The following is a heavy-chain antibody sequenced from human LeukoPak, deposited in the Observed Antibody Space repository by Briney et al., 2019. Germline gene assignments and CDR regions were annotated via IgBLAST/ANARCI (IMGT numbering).Heavy chain of an antibody. D-gene: IGHD6-13*01. V-gene: IGHV1-2*02. CDR3: ARVPHSSSWYTWFDP. CDR1: VYTFTGYY. J-gene: IGHJ5*02. Sequence: ASVKVSFKASVYTFTGYYMHWVRQAPGQGLEWMGWINPNSGGTNYAQKFQGRVTMTRDTSISTAYMELSRLRSNDTAVYYCARVPHSSSWYTWFDPWGQGTLVTVSS. CDR2: INPNSGGT.